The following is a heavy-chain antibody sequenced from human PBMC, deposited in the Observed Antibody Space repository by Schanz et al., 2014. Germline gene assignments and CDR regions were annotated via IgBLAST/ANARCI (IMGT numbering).Heavy chain of an antibody. CDR2: LSGSGGST. Sequence: EVQLLESGGGLVQPGGSLRLSCAASGFTFSSYAMSWVRQAPGKGLEWVSALSGSGGSTYYADSVKGRFTVSRDSDQNSLYLQMNSLRAGDTAVYYCARGTDWSLHYWGQGALVTVSS. V-gene: IGHV3-23*01. CDR3: ARGTDWSLHY. D-gene: IGHD1-1*01. J-gene: IGHJ4*02. CDR1: GFTFSSYA.